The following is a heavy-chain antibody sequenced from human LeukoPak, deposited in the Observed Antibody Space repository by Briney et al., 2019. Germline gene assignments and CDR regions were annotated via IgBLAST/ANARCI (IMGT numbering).Heavy chain of an antibody. CDR3: ARSGYQGDFYDYFYMDV. CDR2: IRSTGSTI. CDR1: GFTFSSFG. J-gene: IGHJ6*03. V-gene: IGHV3-48*01. D-gene: IGHD5-12*01. Sequence: PGGSLRLSCEASGFTFSSFGMNWVRQAPGKGLEWLSYIRSTGSTIYYSDSVKGRFTIFRDNARNSLYLQMNSLRAEDTAVYYCARSGYQGDFYDYFYMDVWGKGTTVTVSS.